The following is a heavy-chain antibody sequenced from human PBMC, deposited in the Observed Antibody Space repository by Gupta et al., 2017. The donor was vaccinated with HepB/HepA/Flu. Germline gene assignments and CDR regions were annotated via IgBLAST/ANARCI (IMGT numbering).Heavy chain of an antibody. J-gene: IGHJ6*03. Sequence: EVQLVQSGAEVKKPGESLKISCKGSGYSFTSYWIGWVRQMPGKGLEWMGIIYPGDSDTRYSPSFQGQVTISADKSISTAYLQWSSLKASDTAMYYCARQAARPYYYYYYYMDVWGKGTTVTVSS. D-gene: IGHD6-6*01. CDR3: ARQAARPYYYYYYYMDV. CDR1: GYSFTSYW. CDR2: IYPGDSDT. V-gene: IGHV5-51*01.